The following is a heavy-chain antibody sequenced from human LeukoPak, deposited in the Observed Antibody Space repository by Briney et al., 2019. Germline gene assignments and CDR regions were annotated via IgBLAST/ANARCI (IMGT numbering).Heavy chain of an antibody. D-gene: IGHD6-13*01. Sequence: PGGSLRLSCAASGFTFSSYSMNWVRQAPGKGLEWVSSISSSSSYIYYADSVRGRFTISRDNAKNSLYLQMNSLRAEDTAVYYCARVIAAATIDYWGQGTLVTVSS. CDR2: ISSSSSYI. CDR1: GFTFSSYS. J-gene: IGHJ4*02. V-gene: IGHV3-21*01. CDR3: ARVIAAATIDY.